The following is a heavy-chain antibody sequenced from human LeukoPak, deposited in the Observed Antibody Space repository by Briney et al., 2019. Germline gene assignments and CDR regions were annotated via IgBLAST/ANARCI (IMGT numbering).Heavy chain of an antibody. CDR2: IHLNGIT. Sequence: GSLRLSCAASGFSFSDSAMHWVRQPPGKGLEWIGEIHLNGITNYNPSLKSRVTMSIDKSKNHFSLNLSSVTAADTAVYYCARVISSAWRQNDLWGQGTLVTVSS. CDR3: ARVISSAWRQNDL. J-gene: IGHJ5*02. V-gene: IGHV4-4*02. CDR1: GFSFSDSA. D-gene: IGHD3-22*01.